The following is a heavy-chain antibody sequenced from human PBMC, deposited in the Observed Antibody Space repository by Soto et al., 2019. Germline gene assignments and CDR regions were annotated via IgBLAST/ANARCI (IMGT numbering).Heavy chain of an antibody. CDR3: TTQGFGGLHGLVDV. D-gene: IGHD3-10*01. CDR2: ISNIGFT. J-gene: IGHJ6*02. Sequence: SETLSLTCTVSGSSIRSSYYFWGWIRQPPGKGLEWIGYISNIGFTRYNPSLKSRVSISVDTSKNQFSLKLTSVTAADTAVYYCTTQGFGGLHGLVDVWGQGTTVTVSS. CDR1: GSSIRSSYYF. V-gene: IGHV4-61*05.